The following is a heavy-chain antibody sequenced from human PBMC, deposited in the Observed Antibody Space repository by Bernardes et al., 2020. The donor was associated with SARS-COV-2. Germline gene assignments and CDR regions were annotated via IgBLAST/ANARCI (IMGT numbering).Heavy chain of an antibody. V-gene: IGHV4-59*01. J-gene: IGHJ5*02. CDR3: ARGGPFYVPSIDP. CDR2: IYYSGST. CDR1: GGSISSYY. D-gene: IGHD3-10*02. Sequence: SETLSLTCTVSGGSISSYYWSWIRQPPGKGLEWIGYIYYSGSTNYNPSLKSRVTISVDTSKNQFSLKLSSVTAADTAVYYCARGGPFYVPSIDPWGQGTLVTVSS.